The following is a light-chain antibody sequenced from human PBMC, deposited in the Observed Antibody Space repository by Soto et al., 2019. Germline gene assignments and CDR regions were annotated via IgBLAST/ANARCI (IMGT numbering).Light chain of an antibody. CDR2: GAS. CDR3: LNYGSSSYT. CDR1: QSVSSIY. J-gene: IGKJ2*01. V-gene: IGKV3-20*01. Sequence: EIVLTQSPGTLSLSPGERATLSCRASQSVSSIYLAWYQQKLGQAPRLLIYGASSRATGIPDRFSGSGSGADITLTINGLEPEDLAVYYCLNYGSSSYTFGQGTKLEI.